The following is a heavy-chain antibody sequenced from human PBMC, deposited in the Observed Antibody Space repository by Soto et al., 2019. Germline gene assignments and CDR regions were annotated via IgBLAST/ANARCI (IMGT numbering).Heavy chain of an antibody. Sequence: PGGSLRLCCAASGFTFSSYGMHWVRQAPGKGLEWVAVISYDGSNKYYADSVKGRFTISRDNSKNTLYLQMNSLRAEDTALYYCAKDLRFLEWSQDYWGQGTLVTVSS. CDR2: ISYDGSNK. D-gene: IGHD3-3*01. CDR3: AKDLRFLEWSQDY. CDR1: GFTFSSYG. J-gene: IGHJ4*02. V-gene: IGHV3-30*18.